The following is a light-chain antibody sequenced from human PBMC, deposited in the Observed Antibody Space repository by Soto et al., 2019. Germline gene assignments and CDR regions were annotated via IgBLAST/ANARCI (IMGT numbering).Light chain of an antibody. Sequence: MTQSPFSLSLSPGDRSCLSCRASQSVSSNLAWYQQKPGQAPRLLIYGASTRATGIPARFSGSGSGTEFTLTISSLQSEDFAVYYCQQYNNWPPWTFGQGTKVDIK. CDR3: QQYNNWPPWT. CDR1: QSVSSN. CDR2: GAS. J-gene: IGKJ1*01. V-gene: IGKV3-15*01.